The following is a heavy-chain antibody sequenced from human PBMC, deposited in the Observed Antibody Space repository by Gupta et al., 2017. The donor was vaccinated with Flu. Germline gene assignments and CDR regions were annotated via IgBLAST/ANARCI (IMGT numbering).Heavy chain of an antibody. V-gene: IGHV3-23*01. CDR1: FSRYA. CDR2: ISGSGGST. J-gene: IGHJ4*02. Sequence: FSRYAMRWVRQAPGKGLEGVSGISGSGGSTSYADSVKGRFTISRDNSKNTLYLQSNSLRAEDTAVYYCAKVILGALYYFDYWGQGTLVTVSS. CDR3: AKVILGALYYFDY. D-gene: IGHD1-26*01.